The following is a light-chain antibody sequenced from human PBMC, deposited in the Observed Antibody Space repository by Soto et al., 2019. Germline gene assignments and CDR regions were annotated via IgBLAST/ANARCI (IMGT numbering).Light chain of an antibody. CDR2: GAS. J-gene: IGKJ1*01. CDR3: QQDGSSPQT. V-gene: IGKV3-20*01. CDR1: QSVSSNH. Sequence: ESVLTQSPGTLSLSPGERATLSCRASQSVSSNHLAWYQQKRGQPPRLLIYGASSRATGTPGRFSGSGSGTDFTLTITRLEPEDFAVYYCQQDGSSPQTFGQGTKLEIK.